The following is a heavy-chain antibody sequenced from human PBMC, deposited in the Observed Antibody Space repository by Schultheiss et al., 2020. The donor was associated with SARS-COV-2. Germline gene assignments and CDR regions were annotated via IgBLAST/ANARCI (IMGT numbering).Heavy chain of an antibody. J-gene: IGHJ4*02. CDR2: INGDGSST. V-gene: IGHV3-23*01. CDR3: AREPEDFWSGGGFDY. Sequence: GGSLRLSCAASGFAFSSYAMNWVRQAPGKGLEWISGINGDGSSTSYADSVRGRFTISRDNSKNTLYLQMNSLRAEDTAVYYCAREPEDFWSGGGFDYWGQGTLVTVAS. D-gene: IGHD3-3*01. CDR1: GFAFSSYA.